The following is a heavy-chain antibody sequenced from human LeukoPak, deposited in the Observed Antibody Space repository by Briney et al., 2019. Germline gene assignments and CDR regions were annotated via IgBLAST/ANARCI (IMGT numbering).Heavy chain of an antibody. V-gene: IGHV3-74*01. CDR1: GFTFSSHW. CDR3: TRNNYGIDY. J-gene: IGHJ4*02. CDR2: INYDGNIT. D-gene: IGHD4-17*01. Sequence: PGGSLRLSCAVSGFTFSSHWMHWVRQAPGKGLVWVSRINYDGNITSYADSVNGRFTIPRDNAKNTLYLQMNSLRAEDTAIYYCTRNNYGIDYWGQGTLVTVSS.